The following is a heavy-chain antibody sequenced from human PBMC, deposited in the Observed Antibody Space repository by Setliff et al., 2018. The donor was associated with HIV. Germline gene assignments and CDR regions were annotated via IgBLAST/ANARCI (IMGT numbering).Heavy chain of an antibody. CDR3: ARLSDISSGWYGSFDF. D-gene: IGHD6-19*01. V-gene: IGHV4-38-2*01. J-gene: IGHJ4*02. CDR2: MHHSGST. CDR1: VYSISSGYF. Sequence: PSETLSLTCVVSVYSISSGYFWGWIRQPPGEGLEWIGNMHHSGSTYYNPSLKSRVTMSVDTSKNQFSLKLTSVPAADTAVYYCARLSDISSGWYGSFDFWGQGTLVTVSS.